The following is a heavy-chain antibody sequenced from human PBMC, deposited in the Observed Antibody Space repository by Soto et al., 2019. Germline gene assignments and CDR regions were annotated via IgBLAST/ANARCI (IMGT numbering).Heavy chain of an antibody. CDR2: SSADNGDI. CDR1: GYAFINYA. CDR3: ARGSGRTSWIFDY. J-gene: IGHJ4*02. Sequence: ASVNVSCKASGYAFINYAVHWVRQAPGQRLEWLGWSSADNGDIKYSQEFQGRVAITRDPSANTVYMELSNLKSEDMAIYYCARGSGRTSWIFDYWGQGTPVTVSS. V-gene: IGHV1-3*02. D-gene: IGHD2-2*01.